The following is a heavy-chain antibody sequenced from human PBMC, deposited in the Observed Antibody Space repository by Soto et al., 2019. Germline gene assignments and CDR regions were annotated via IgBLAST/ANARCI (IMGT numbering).Heavy chain of an antibody. D-gene: IGHD3-3*01. V-gene: IGHV1-8*01. J-gene: IGHJ5*02. CDR1: GYTFTSYD. CDR3: ARSLYDFWSGYNWFDP. Sequence: GASVKVSCKASGYTFTSYDINWVRQATGQGLEWMGWMNPNSGNTGYAQRFQGRVTMTRNTSISTAYMELSSLRSEDTAVYYCARSLYDFWSGYNWFDPWGQGTLVTVSS. CDR2: MNPNSGNT.